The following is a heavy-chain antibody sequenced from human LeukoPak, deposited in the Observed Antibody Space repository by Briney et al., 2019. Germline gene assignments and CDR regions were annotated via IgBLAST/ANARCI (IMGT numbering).Heavy chain of an antibody. Sequence: GGSLRLSCAASGFTFNNAWMNWVRQAPGKGLEWVGRIYSKTDGGTADYAAPVKGRFTISRDDSKNTLWLQMHSLKTEDTAVYYCTTGFFGVVNDAFDIWGQGTMVIVSS. CDR2: IYSKTDGGTA. J-gene: IGHJ3*02. D-gene: IGHD3-3*01. CDR3: TTGFFGVVNDAFDI. V-gene: IGHV3-15*01. CDR1: GFTFNNAW.